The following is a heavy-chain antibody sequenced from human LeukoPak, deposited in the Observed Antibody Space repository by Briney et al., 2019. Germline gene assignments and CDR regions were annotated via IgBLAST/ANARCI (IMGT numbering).Heavy chain of an antibody. D-gene: IGHD1/OR15-1a*01. CDR2: TSGGGSST. CDR3: VKEGGASTKGRG. Sequence: PGGSLRLSCAASGFTFSAHAMSWVRQAPGKGLEWVSATSGGGSSTYYADSVEGRFTISRDNSKNTLFLQMNSLRAEDTAVYYCVKEGGASTKGRGWGKGPLVTVSS. J-gene: IGHJ4*02. CDR1: GFTFSAHA. V-gene: IGHV3-23*01.